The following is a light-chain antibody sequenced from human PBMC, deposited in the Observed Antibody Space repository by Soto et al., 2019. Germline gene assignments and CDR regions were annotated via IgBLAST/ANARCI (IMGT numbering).Light chain of an antibody. CDR3: QQYASFSAT. V-gene: IGKV1-5*01. J-gene: IGKJ1*01. CDR1: QTISRW. CDR2: DVS. Sequence: DIRMTQSPSALSGSVGDRVTITCRASQTISRWLAWYQQKPGKAPKLLIYDVSALPRGVPPRFSGSGSGTQFTLTISGLQPDDFAPYYCQQYASFSATFGPGGNVDIK.